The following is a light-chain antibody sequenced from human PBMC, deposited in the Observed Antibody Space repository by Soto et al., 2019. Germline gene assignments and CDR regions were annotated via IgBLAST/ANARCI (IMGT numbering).Light chain of an antibody. J-gene: IGKJ4*01. V-gene: IGKV3-20*01. Sequence: EFVLTQSPGTLSLSPGERATLSCRASQTVRNNYLAWYQQKPGQAPKLLIYDASSRATGIPSRFSGSGSGTDFTLTITRLEPEDFAVYYCQQYGSTHTFGGGTKVDIK. CDR2: DAS. CDR1: QTVRNNY. CDR3: QQYGSTHT.